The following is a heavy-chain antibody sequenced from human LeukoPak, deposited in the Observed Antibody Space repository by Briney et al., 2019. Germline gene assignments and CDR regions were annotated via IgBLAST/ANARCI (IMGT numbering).Heavy chain of an antibody. CDR2: INPNSGGT. J-gene: IGHJ3*02. D-gene: IGHD4-23*01. V-gene: IGHV1-2*02. CDR3: AIDYGGNSLAFDI. Sequence: ASVKVSCKASGYTFTGYYMHWVRQAPGQGLEWMGWINPNSGGTNYAQKFQGRVTMTRDTSISTAYMELSRLRSDDTAVYYCAIDYGGNSLAFDIWGQGTMVTVSS. CDR1: GYTFTGYY.